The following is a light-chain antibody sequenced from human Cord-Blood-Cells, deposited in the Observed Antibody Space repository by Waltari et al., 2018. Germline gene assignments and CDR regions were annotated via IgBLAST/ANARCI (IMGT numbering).Light chain of an antibody. Sequence: QSVLTQPPSASGTPGQRVTISCSGSSSNIGSNTVNWYQQLPGPAPKLLIYINKRRPAGVPDRFSGSKSGTSASLAISGLQSEDEADYYCAAWDDSLNGLVFGGGTKLTVL. CDR2: INK. J-gene: IGLJ2*01. CDR3: AAWDDSLNGLV. CDR1: SSNIGSNT. V-gene: IGLV1-44*01.